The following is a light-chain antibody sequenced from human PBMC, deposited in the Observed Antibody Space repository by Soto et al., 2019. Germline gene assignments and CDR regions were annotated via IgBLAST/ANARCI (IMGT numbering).Light chain of an antibody. CDR1: QSVSSSY. CDR2: GAS. V-gene: IGKV3-20*01. J-gene: IGKJ1*01. Sequence: EIVLTQSPGTLSLSPGERATLSCRASQSVSSSYLAWYQQKPGQAPRPLIYGASSRAIGIPDRFSGSGSGTEFTLTISRREPEDFAVYYCQQYGSSPWTFGQGTKVEIK. CDR3: QQYGSSPWT.